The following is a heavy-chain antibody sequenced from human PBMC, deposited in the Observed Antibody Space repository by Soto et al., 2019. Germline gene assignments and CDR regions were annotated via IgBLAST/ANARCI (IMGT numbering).Heavy chain of an antibody. V-gene: IGHV1-2*02. J-gene: IGHJ4*02. D-gene: IGHD6-6*01. Sequence: QVQLVQSGAEVKKPGASVKVSCKASGYSFTTYFLSWVRQAPGQGLEWMGGINPNSGVTSSAQRFQGRVTMTRDTSINTVYMELSSLTSDDTAFYYCARSASSVAARRQFDYWGQGTLVTVSS. CDR1: GYSFTTYF. CDR2: INPNSGVT. CDR3: ARSASSVAARRQFDY.